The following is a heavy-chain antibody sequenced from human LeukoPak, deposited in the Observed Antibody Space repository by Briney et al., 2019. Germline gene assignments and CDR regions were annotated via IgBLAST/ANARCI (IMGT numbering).Heavy chain of an antibody. CDR1: GGSISSYY. V-gene: IGHV4-59*08. CDR3: ARQYMTRYYFDY. D-gene: IGHD1-1*01. Sequence: SETLSLTCTVSGGSISSYYWSWIRQPPGKGLEWIGYIYYSGSTNYNPSLKSRVTISVDTSKNQFSLKLSSVTAADTAVYYCARQYMTRYYFDYWGQGTLVTVSS. J-gene: IGHJ4*02. CDR2: IYYSGST.